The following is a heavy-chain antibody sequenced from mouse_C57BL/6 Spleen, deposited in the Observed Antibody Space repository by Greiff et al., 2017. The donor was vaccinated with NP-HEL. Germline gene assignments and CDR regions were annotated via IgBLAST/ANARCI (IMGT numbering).Heavy chain of an antibody. J-gene: IGHJ4*01. Sequence: QVQLQQPGAELVKPGASVKLSCKASGYTFTSYWMQWVKQRPGQGLAWIGEIDPSDSYTNYNQKFKGKATLTVDTSSSTAYMQLSSLTSEDSAVYYCARLFMDYWGQGTSVTVSS. CDR3: ARLFMDY. CDR1: GYTFTSYW. V-gene: IGHV1-50*01. CDR2: IDPSDSYT.